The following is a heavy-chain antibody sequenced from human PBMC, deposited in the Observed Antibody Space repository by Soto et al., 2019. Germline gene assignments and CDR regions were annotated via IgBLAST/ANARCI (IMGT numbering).Heavy chain of an antibody. J-gene: IGHJ5*01. CDR1: GFDFSSHT. V-gene: IGHV3-23*01. Sequence: EVHLLESGGGLLQPGGPLRLSCSASGFDFSSHTMIWVRQAPGKGLEWVASIGNSGDISNYGDSVKGRFTISRDNSKNTLYLQMNSLRAEDTALYFCARRQVGATKGKSWFDSWGQGTLVTVSS. D-gene: IGHD1-26*01. CDR2: IGNSGDIS. CDR3: ARRQVGATKGKSWFDS.